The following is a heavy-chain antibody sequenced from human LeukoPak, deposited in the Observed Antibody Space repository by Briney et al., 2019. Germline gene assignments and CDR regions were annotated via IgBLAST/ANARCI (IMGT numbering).Heavy chain of an antibody. V-gene: IGHV4-59*01. J-gene: IGHJ5*02. CDR1: GGSISSYY. CDR3: ARGPFLYYYGSGSPVFDP. CDR2: IYYSGST. Sequence: PSETLSLTCTVSGGSISSYYWSWIRQPPGKGLEWIGYIYYSGSTNYNPSLKSRVTISVGTSKNQFSLKLSSVTAADTAVYYCARGPFLYYYGSGSPVFDPWGQGTLVTVSS. D-gene: IGHD3-10*01.